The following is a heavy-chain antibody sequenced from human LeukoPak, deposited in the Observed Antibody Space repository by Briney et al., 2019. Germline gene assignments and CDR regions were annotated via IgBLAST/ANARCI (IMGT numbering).Heavy chain of an antibody. Sequence: GGSLRLSCGASEFSLRSYSMDWVRQAPGKGLEWVSHINSGSSTIYYADSVKGRFTISRDNAENSLYLHMNSLRAEDTAVYYCARVLLERPGIDSFDMWGQGTMVTVSS. J-gene: IGHJ3*02. CDR1: EFSLRSYS. CDR3: ARVLLERPGIDSFDM. CDR2: INSGSSTI. D-gene: IGHD1-1*01. V-gene: IGHV3-48*01.